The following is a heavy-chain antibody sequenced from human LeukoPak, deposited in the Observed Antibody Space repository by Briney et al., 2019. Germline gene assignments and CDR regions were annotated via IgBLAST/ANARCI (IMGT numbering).Heavy chain of an antibody. CDR1: GYTFTSYG. V-gene: IGHV1-18*01. J-gene: IGHJ4*02. CDR3: ARDRALPGASSGYTDY. Sequence: XSVKVSCKASGYTFTSYGISWVRQAPGQGLEWMGWISAYNGNTNYAQKLQGRVTMTTDTSTSTAYMELRSLRSDDTAVYYCARDRALPGASSGYTDYWGQGTLVTVSS. D-gene: IGHD3-22*01. CDR2: ISAYNGNT.